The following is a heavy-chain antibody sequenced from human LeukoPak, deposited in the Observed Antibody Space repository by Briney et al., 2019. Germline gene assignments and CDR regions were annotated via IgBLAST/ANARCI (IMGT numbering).Heavy chain of an antibody. CDR2: IYYSGST. CDR1: GGSISSGGYY. V-gene: IGHV4-31*03. Sequence: PSQTLSLTCTVSGGSISSGGYYWSWIRQHPGKGLEWIGYIYYSGSTYYNPSLKSRVTISVDTSKNQFSLKLSSVTAADTAVYYCARGDDILTGYPGYWGQGTLVTVSS. D-gene: IGHD3-9*01. CDR3: ARGDDILTGYPGY. J-gene: IGHJ4*02.